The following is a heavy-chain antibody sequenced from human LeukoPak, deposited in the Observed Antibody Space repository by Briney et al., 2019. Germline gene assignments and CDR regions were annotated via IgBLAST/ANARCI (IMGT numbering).Heavy chain of an antibody. J-gene: IGHJ4*02. V-gene: IGHV1-2*02. D-gene: IGHD3-22*01. CDR2: INPNSGGT. CDR3: ARVPIPQYYYDSSGYYYDY. Sequence: VASVKVSCKAFGYTFTRYGVSWVRQAPGQGLEWMGWINPNSGGTNYAQKFQGRVTMTRDTSISTAYMELSRLRSDDTAVYYCARVPIPQYYYDSSGYYYDYWGQGTLVTVSS. CDR1: GYTFTRYG.